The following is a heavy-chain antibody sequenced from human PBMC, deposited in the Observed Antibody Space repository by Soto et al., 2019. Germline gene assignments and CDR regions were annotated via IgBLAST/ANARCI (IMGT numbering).Heavy chain of an antibody. V-gene: IGHV3-30-3*01. J-gene: IGHJ5*02. CDR3: ARDLSSNWFDP. Sequence: GGSLRLSCAASGFTFSGYAMHWVRQAPGQGLEWVAFISYDGSNKFYADSVKGRFTISRDNSKNALFLQMNSLRAEDTAVYYCARDLSSNWFDPWGQGNMVTVSS. CDR1: GFTFSGYA. CDR2: ISYDGSNK.